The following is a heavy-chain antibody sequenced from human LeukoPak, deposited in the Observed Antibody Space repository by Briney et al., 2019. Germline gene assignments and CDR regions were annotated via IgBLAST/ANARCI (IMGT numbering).Heavy chain of an antibody. CDR3: ARGLREGRTMIVVVSDY. CDR1: GFTFRRYW. CDR2: IKQDGSEK. D-gene: IGHD3-22*01. Sequence: PGGSLRLSCAASGFTFRRYWMSWVRQAPGKGLEWVANIKQDGSEKYYVDSVKGRFTISRDNARNSLYLQMNSLRAEDTAVYYCARGLREGRTMIVVVSDYWGQGTLVTVSS. J-gene: IGHJ4*02. V-gene: IGHV3-7*01.